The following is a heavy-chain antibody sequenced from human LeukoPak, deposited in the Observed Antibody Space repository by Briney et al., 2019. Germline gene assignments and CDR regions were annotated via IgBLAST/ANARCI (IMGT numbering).Heavy chain of an antibody. CDR1: GFSLSTSGMC. CDR2: IDWDDDK. V-gene: IGHV2-70*11. J-gene: IGHJ4*02. CDR3: ARNPAVSGQSYFDY. Sequence: SGPALVKPTQTLTLTCTFSGFSLSTSGMCVSWIRQPPGKALEWLARIDWDDDKYYSTSLKTRLTISKDTSKNQVVLTMTNMDPADTATYYCARNPAVSGQSYFDYWGQGTLVTVSS. D-gene: IGHD2-15*01.